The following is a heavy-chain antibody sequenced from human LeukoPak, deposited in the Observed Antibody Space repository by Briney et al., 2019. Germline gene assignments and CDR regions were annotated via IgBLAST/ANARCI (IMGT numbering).Heavy chain of an antibody. CDR1: GVSNTGTDHY. D-gene: IGHD3-16*01. CDR2: MYHRGNT. CDR3: SRHLRSWGWDLDY. J-gene: IGHJ4*02. Sequence: PSETLSLTCTVSGVSNTGTDHYWGWIRQSPGQGLEWIGNMYHRGNTNYNPSLKSRVTISIDTSKNQFSLEMSSVTAADTALYYCSRHLRSWGWDLDYWGQGILVTVSS. V-gene: IGHV4-39*01.